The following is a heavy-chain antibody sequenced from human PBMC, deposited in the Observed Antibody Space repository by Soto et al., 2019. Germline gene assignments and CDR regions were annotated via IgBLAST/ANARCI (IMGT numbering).Heavy chain of an antibody. D-gene: IGHD1-20*01. CDR3: ARYNTGHSDY. J-gene: IGHJ4*02. CDR2: IWYHGNSM. V-gene: IGHV3-33*01. CDR1: EFTFSSYS. Sequence: PGRSLRLSCAASEFTFSSYSMHCVRQAPGKGLEWVAVIWYHGNSMYYADSVKGRFTISRDNSKNTLCLQMNNLRAEDTAVYYCARYNTGHSDYWGQGTLVTVSS.